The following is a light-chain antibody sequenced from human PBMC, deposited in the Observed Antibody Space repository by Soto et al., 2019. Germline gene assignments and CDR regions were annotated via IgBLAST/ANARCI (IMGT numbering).Light chain of an antibody. CDR1: QSVSSTY. CDR2: AAS. J-gene: IGKJ1*01. Sequence: EMVMTQSPATLSVSPGERATLSCRASQSVSSTYLAWYQQKPGQAPRPLISAASSRATGTPDRFSGSGSGTDFTLTISRLEPEDFAVYYCQQYGSSRWTFGQGTKVEIK. V-gene: IGKV3-20*01. CDR3: QQYGSSRWT.